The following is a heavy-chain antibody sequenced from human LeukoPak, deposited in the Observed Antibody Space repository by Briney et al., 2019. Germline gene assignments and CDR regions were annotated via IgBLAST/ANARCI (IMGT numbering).Heavy chain of an antibody. CDR3: ARPRGEQWLVRPNWYFDL. V-gene: IGHV3-74*01. D-gene: IGHD6-19*01. Sequence: GGSLRLSCAASGFTFSSYWMHWVRQAPGKGLVWVSRIKSDVSSTSYADSVKGRFTISRDNAKNTLYLQMNSLRAEDTAVYYCARPRGEQWLVRPNWYFDLWGRGTLVTVSS. CDR2: IKSDVSST. CDR1: GFTFSSYW. J-gene: IGHJ2*01.